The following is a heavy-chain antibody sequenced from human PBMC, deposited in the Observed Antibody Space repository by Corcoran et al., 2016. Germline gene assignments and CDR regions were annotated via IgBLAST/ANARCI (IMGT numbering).Heavy chain of an antibody. CDR1: GYSFASYY. CDR3: ARVLNSGSRFFDY. J-gene: IGHJ4*02. Sequence: QVQLVQSGAEVKKAGASVKVSCKASGYSFASYYMHWVRQAPGQGLEWMGMINPSGGSTTYAQNFHGRVTMTRDTSTGTVYMELGSLRSEDTAIYYCARVLNSGSRFFDYWDQGTLVTVSS. V-gene: IGHV1-46*01. D-gene: IGHD1-26*01. CDR2: INPSGGST.